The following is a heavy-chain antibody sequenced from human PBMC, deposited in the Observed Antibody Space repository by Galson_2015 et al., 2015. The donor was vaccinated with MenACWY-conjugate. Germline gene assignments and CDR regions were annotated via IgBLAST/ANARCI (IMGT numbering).Heavy chain of an antibody. J-gene: IGHJ3*02. V-gene: IGHV1-69*13. CDR2: IIPIFGTA. D-gene: IGHD5-18*01. CDR1: GGTFSSYA. CDR3: ARAQRSRTAMHYSLAFDI. Sequence: SVKVSCKASGGTFSSYAISWVRQAPGQGLEWMGGIIPIFGTANYAQKFQGRVTITADESTSTAYMKLSSLRSEDTAVYYCARAQRSRTAMHYSLAFDIWGHGTMVTVSS.